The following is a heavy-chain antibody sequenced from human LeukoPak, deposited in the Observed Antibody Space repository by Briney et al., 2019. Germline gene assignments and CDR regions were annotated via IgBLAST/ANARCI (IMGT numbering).Heavy chain of an antibody. D-gene: IGHD2-2*01. Sequence: SVKVSCKASGGTFSNYAISWVRQATGRGLEWMGGIIPIFGTANYAQKFQGRVTITADASTTTAYMELSSLRSEDTAVYYCARDRGFCSSLSCYQDMDVWGKGTTVTISS. CDR2: IIPIFGTA. CDR1: GGTFSNYA. J-gene: IGHJ6*03. V-gene: IGHV1-69*13. CDR3: ARDRGFCSSLSCYQDMDV.